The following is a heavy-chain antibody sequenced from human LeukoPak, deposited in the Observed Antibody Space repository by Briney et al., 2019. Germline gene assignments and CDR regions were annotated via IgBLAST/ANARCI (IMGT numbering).Heavy chain of an antibody. CDR3: AREPGGGDPLGGMDV. J-gene: IGHJ6*02. D-gene: IGHD2-21*01. CDR2: INPSGGST. CDR1: GYTFTSYY. V-gene: IGHV1-46*01. Sequence: ASVKVSCTASGYTFTSYYMHWVRQAPGQGLEWMGIINPSGGSTSYAQKFQGRVTMTRDTSTSTVYMELSSLRSEDTAVYYCAREPGGGDPLGGMDVWGQGTTVTVSS.